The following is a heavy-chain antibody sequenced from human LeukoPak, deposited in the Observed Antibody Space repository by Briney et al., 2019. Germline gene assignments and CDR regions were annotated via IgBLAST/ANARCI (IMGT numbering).Heavy chain of an antibody. CDR1: GGSFSGYY. J-gene: IGHJ6*02. V-gene: IGHV4-34*01. Sequence: SETLSLTCAVYGGSFSGYYWSWIRQPPGKGLEWIGEINHSGSTNYNRSLKSRVTISVDTSKNQFSLKLSSVTAADTAVYYCARAGWPNGMDVWGQGTTVTVSS. CDR3: ARAGWPNGMDV. D-gene: IGHD2-15*01. CDR2: INHSGST.